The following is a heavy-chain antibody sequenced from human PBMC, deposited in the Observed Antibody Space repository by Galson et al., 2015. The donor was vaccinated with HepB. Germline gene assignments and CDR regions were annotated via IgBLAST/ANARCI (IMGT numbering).Heavy chain of an antibody. CDR2: ISSSSSYI. D-gene: IGHD2-2*01. Sequence: SLRLSCAGTGFTFSSYSMNWVRQAPGKGLEWVSSISSSSSYIYYADSVKGRFTISRDNAKNSLYLQMNSLRAEDTAVYYCASGYCSSTSCYLYYFDYWGQGTLVTVSS. CDR1: GFTFSSYS. J-gene: IGHJ4*02. CDR3: ASGYCSSTSCYLYYFDY. V-gene: IGHV3-21*01.